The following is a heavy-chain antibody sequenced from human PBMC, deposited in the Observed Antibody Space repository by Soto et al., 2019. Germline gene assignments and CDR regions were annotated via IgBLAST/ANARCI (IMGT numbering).Heavy chain of an antibody. CDR3: ARIALVVEDFGY. V-gene: IGHV1-18*01. Sequence: ASVKVSCNASGYTFTSYGISWVRQAPGQGLEWMGWISAYNGNTNYAQKLQGRVTMTTDTSTSTAYMELRSLRSDDTAVYYCARIALVVEDFGYWGQGTLVTVSS. J-gene: IGHJ4*02. D-gene: IGHD2-15*01. CDR1: GYTFTSYG. CDR2: ISAYNGNT.